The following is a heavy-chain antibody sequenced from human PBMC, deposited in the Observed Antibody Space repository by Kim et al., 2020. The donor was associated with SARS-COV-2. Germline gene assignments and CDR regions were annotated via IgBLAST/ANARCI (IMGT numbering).Heavy chain of an antibody. CDR3: ARVGAEFNYYYGMDV. Sequence: SVKGPFTTARDNAKNTLYLQMNSLRAEDTAVYYCARVGAEFNYYYGMDVWGQGTTVTVSS. D-gene: IGHD3-3*01. V-gene: IGHV3-11*01. J-gene: IGHJ6*02.